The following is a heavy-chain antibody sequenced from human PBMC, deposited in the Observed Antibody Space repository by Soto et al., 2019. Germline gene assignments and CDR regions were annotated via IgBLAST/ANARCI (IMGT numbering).Heavy chain of an antibody. D-gene: IGHD3-22*01. CDR1: GFTFSSYS. CDR3: ARDRVADKNYDSSGNDGMDV. Sequence: PGGSLRLPCAASGFTFSSYSMNWVRQAPGKGLEWVSSISSSSSYIYYADSVKGRFTISRDNAKNSLYLQMNSLRAEDTAVYYCARDRVADKNYDSSGNDGMDVWGQGTTVTVSS. CDR2: ISSSSSYI. V-gene: IGHV3-21*01. J-gene: IGHJ6*02.